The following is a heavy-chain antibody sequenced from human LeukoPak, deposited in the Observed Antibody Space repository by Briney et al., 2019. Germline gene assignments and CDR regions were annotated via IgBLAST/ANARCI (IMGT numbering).Heavy chain of an antibody. CDR1: GFTFSSYA. V-gene: IGHV3-30*04. J-gene: IGHJ4*02. D-gene: IGHD2-15*01. Sequence: GGSLRLSCAASGFTFSSYAMHWVRQAPGKGLEWVAVISYDGSNKYYADSVKGRFTISRDNSKNTLYLQMNSLRAEDTAVYYCARGGLYEAVLPSLDYWGQGTLVTVSS. CDR2: ISYDGSNK. CDR3: ARGGLYEAVLPSLDY.